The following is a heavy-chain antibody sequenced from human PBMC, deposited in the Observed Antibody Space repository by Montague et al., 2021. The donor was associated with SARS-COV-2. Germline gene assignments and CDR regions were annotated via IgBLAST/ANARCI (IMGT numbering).Heavy chain of an antibody. D-gene: IGHD3-10*01. CDR2: INHGGIT. CDR3: ARLRDGVVPSPILGVGPYYSYYFIDV. CDR1: GTSFSGYY. V-gene: IGHV4-34*01. Sequence: SETLSLTCAVHGTSFSGYYWNWIRQPPGKGLEWIGEINHGGITNYNPSLKSRLTISADTSKNQFSLKLTSVAAADTAVYYCARLRDGVVPSPILGVGPYYSYYFIDVWGKGTTATVSS. J-gene: IGHJ6*03.